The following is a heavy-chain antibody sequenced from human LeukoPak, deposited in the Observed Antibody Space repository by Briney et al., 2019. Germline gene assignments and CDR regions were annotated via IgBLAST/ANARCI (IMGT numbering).Heavy chain of an antibody. CDR2: IYTSGST. D-gene: IGHD3-3*01. V-gene: IGHV4-61*02. Sequence: PSQTLSLTCTVSGGSISSGSYYWSWIRQPAGKGLEWIGRIYTSGSTNYNPSLKSRVTISVDTSKNQFSLKLSPVTAADTAVYYCAGGLWSGGGPSGFWGPGTLVTVSS. CDR3: AGGLWSGGGPSGF. J-gene: IGHJ4*02. CDR1: GGSISSGSYY.